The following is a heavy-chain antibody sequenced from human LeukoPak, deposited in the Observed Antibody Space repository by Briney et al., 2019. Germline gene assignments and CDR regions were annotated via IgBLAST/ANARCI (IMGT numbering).Heavy chain of an antibody. CDR2: IYYSGTT. Sequence: SETLSLTCTVSGGSISSSSYHWGWIRQPPGKGLEWIGSIYYSGTTYYSPSLRSRLTMSVETSKNQFSLKLSSVTAADTAVYYCARGRGYIDYWGQGTLVTVSS. CDR3: ARGRGYIDY. CDR1: GGSISSSSYH. V-gene: IGHV4-39*07. J-gene: IGHJ4*02.